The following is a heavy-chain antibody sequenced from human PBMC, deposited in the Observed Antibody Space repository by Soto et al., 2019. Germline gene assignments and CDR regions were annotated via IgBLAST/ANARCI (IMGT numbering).Heavy chain of an antibody. CDR1: GFTLSEHY. Sequence: PGGSLRLSCAGSGFTLSEHYIDWVRQAPGKGLEWVGRSRDKPQGYSTAYAASVKGRFTTSRDESKNSAYLQMNSLKTEDTAVYYCVRATYISDSSGYTRCLDYWGQGTLVTVSS. CDR3: VRATYISDSSGYTRCLDY. CDR2: SRDKPQGYST. V-gene: IGHV3-72*01. D-gene: IGHD3-22*01. J-gene: IGHJ4*02.